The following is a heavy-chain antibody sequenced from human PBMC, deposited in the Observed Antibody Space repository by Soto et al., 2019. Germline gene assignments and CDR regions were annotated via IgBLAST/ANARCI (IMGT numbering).Heavy chain of an antibody. J-gene: IGHJ4*02. CDR1: GYSFTSYW. V-gene: IGHV5-10-1*01. Sequence: PGESLKISCKGSGYSFTSYWISWVRQMPGKGLEWMGRIDPSDSYTNYSPSFQGHVTISADKSISTAYLQWSSLKASDTAMYYCARLGYCISTSCYFATSFDYWGKRTLVTVSS. CDR3: ARLGYCISTSCYFATSFDY. CDR2: IDPSDSYT. D-gene: IGHD2-2*01.